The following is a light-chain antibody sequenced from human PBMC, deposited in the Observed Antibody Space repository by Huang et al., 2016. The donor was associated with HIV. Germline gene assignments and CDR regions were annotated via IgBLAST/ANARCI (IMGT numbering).Light chain of an antibody. CDR2: GAS. CDR3: QQYNNWPPWT. CDR1: QSVRGS. Sequence: EIVMTQSPATLSVSPGERATLSCRASQSVRGSLAWYQQKPGQAPRLIIYGASTRATGIPARFSGSGSGTEFTPTISSLQSEDFAVYYCQQYNNWPPWTFGQGTKVEIK. J-gene: IGKJ1*01. V-gene: IGKV3-15*01.